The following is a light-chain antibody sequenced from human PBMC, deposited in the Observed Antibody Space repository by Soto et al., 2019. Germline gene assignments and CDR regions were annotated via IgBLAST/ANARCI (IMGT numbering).Light chain of an antibody. Sequence: DIQMTQSPSSLSASVGDRVTITCRASQSISSYLNWYQQKPGKAPKLLIYAASSLQSGVPSRFSGSGSGTDFTLTISSLQPEDFATYYCQQSYSTPHPFGRGTRVEIK. V-gene: IGKV1-39*01. CDR1: QSISSY. CDR2: AAS. J-gene: IGKJ5*01. CDR3: QQSYSTPHP.